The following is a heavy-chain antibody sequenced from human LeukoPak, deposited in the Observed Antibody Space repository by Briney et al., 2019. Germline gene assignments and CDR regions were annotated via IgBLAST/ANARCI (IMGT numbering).Heavy chain of an antibody. CDR2: IYSGGST. D-gene: IGHD3-22*01. V-gene: IGHV3-53*01. J-gene: IGHJ4*02. CDR1: GFTVSSNY. Sequence: PGGSLRLSFAASGFTVSSNYMSWVRQAPGEGLEWVSVIYSGGSTYYADSVKGRFTISRDNSKNTLYLQMNSLRAEDTAVYYCARSSGRYDSSGYSDYWGQGTLVTVSS. CDR3: ARSSGRYDSSGYSDY.